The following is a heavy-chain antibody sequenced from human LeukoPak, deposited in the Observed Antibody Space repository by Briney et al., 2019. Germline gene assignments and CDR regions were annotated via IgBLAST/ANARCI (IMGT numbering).Heavy chain of an antibody. V-gene: IGHV1-18*01. D-gene: IGHD1-26*01. CDR2: ISAYNGNT. Sequence: ASVKVSCKASGYTFTSYDINWVRQATGQGLEWMGWISAYNGNTNYAQKLQGRVTMTTDTSTSTAYMELRSLRSDDTAVYYCARDGSGSYYFYYYYYMDVWGKGTTVTVSS. J-gene: IGHJ6*03. CDR3: ARDGSGSYYFYYYYYMDV. CDR1: GYTFTSYD.